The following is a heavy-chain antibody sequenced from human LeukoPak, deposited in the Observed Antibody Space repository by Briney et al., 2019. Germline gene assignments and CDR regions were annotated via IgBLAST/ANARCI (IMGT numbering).Heavy chain of an antibody. D-gene: IGHD2-15*01. J-gene: IGHJ5*02. CDR3: ARMSGYCSGDSCYGNNWFDP. CDR1: GGTFSSYA. CDR2: IIPIFGTA. V-gene: IGHV1-69*13. Sequence: SVKVFCKASGGTFSSYAISWVRQAPGQGLEWMGGIIPIFGTANYAQKFQGRVTITADESTSTAYMELSRLTSEDTAVYYCARMSGYCSGDSCYGNNWFDPWGQGILVTVSS.